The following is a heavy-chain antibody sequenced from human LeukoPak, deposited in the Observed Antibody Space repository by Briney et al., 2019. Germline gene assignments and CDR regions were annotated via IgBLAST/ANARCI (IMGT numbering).Heavy chain of an antibody. Sequence: GGSLRLSCAASGFTFSNYAMSWVRQDPGKGLEWVSTIDYSGGSTYYANSVKGRFTISRDNSKNTLYMQMNSLRAEDTAIYYCAKVPYSDYGSGRPPFMDVWGQGTTVAVS. J-gene: IGHJ6*02. CDR2: IDYSGGST. CDR3: AKVPYSDYGSGRPPFMDV. D-gene: IGHD3-10*01. V-gene: IGHV3-23*01. CDR1: GFTFSNYA.